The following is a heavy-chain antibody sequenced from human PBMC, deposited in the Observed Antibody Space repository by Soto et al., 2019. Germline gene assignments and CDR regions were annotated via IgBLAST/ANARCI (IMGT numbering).Heavy chain of an antibody. J-gene: IGHJ4*02. V-gene: IGHV4-31*03. CDR1: GGSISSGGYY. Sequence: QVQLQESGPGLVKPSQTLSLTCTVSGGSISSGGYYWSWIRQHPGKGLEWIGYIYYSGSTYYNPSLKSRVTISVDTSKNQFSLKLSSVTAADTAMYYCAREEGVVVPAAMGHFDYWGQGTLVTVSS. D-gene: IGHD2-2*01. CDR2: IYYSGST. CDR3: AREEGVVVPAAMGHFDY.